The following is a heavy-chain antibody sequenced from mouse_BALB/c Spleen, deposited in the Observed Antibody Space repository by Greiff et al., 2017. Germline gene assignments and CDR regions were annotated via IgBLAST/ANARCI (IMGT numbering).Heavy chain of an antibody. CDR3: ANMIRGAMDY. CDR2: ISYSGST. Sequence: DVKLVESGPGLVKPSQSLSLTCTVTGYSITSDYAWNWIRQFPGNKLEWMGYISYSGSTSYNPSLKSRISITRDTSKNQFFLQLNSVTTEDTATYYCANMIRGAMDYWGQGTSVTVSS. V-gene: IGHV3-2*02. D-gene: IGHD2-3*01. J-gene: IGHJ4*01. CDR1: GYSITSDYA.